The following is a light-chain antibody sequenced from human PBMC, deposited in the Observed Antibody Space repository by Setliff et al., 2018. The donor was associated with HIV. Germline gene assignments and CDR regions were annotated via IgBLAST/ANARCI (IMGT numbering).Light chain of an antibody. V-gene: IGLV2-14*03. CDR2: DVR. CDR3: ASYVNINTLV. J-gene: IGLJ1*01. Sequence: QSVLTQPASVSGSPGQAITISCTGTSSAIGAYNYGSWYHQHPGKAPIVMIYDVRKRPSGVSTRFSGSKSGSTASLTISGLQAEYEAAYYCASYVNINTLVFGTGTKVTVL. CDR1: SSAIGAYNY.